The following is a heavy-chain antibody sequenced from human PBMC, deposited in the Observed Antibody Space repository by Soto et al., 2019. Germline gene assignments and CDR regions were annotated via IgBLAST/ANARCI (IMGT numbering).Heavy chain of an antibody. Sequence: SETLSLTCAVYGGFLSESYWTWIRQPPGKGLEWIGEINHVGGTNYNPSLKSRVTMSVDTSQNQFSLRLISVTAADTAMYFCVRIRYQLPSSVLWLDPWGQGNPVTVSS. D-gene: IGHD3-16*01. CDR2: INHVGGT. CDR1: GGFLSESY. CDR3: VRIRYQLPSSVLWLDP. V-gene: IGHV4-34*01. J-gene: IGHJ5*02.